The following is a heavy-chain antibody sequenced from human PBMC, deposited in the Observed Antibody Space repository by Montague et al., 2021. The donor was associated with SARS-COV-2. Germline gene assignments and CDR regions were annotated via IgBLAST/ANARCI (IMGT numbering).Heavy chain of an antibody. J-gene: IGHJ6*02. Sequence: SETLSLTCTVTGGSISSYYWSWIRQPPGKGLDWIGYNYNSGSTNYNPSLKSRGTISVDTSKNQFSLKLSSVTAADTAVYYCARVTGLLSRASYGMDVWGQGTTVTVSS. CDR1: GGSISSYY. V-gene: IGHV4-59*01. CDR2: NYNSGST. CDR3: ARVTGLLSRASYGMDV. D-gene: IGHD2-21*02.